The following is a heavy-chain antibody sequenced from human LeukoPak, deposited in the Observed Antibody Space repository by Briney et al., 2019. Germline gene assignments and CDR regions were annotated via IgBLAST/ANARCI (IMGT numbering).Heavy chain of an antibody. CDR1: GFTFSSYE. CDR2: ISSSGSTI. CDR3: ARSGAYYDILPGYYIDY. J-gene: IGHJ4*02. V-gene: IGHV3-48*03. Sequence: GGSLTLSCAASGFTFSSYEMNWVRQAPGKGLEGVSYISSSGSTIYYAVSVKGRFTISRDNAKNSLYLQMNSLRAEDTAVYYCARSGAYYDILPGYYIDYWGQGTLVTVSS. D-gene: IGHD3-9*01.